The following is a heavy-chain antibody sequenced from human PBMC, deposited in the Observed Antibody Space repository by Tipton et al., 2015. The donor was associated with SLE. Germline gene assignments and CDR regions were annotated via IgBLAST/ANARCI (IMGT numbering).Heavy chain of an antibody. CDR2: INSDGSST. J-gene: IGHJ3*02. V-gene: IGHV3-74*01. Sequence: LSLTCAASGFTFSSYWMHWVRQAPGKGLVWVSRINSDGSSTSYADSVKGRFTISRDNSKNTLYLQMNSLRAEDTAVYYCAKDQENYGSAFDIWGQGTMVTVSS. CDR1: GFTFSSYW. CDR3: AKDQENYGSAFDI. D-gene: IGHD3-10*01.